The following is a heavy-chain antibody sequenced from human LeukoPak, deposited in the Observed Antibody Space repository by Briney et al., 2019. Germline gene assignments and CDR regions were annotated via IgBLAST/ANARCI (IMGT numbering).Heavy chain of an antibody. Sequence: SETLSLTCTVSGGSISSSSYYWGWIRQPPGKGLEWIGSIYYSGSTYYNPSLKSRVTISVDTSKNQFSLKLSSVAAADTAVYYCASWDTAMARFDYWGQGTLVTVSS. CDR1: GGSISSSSYY. D-gene: IGHD5-18*01. V-gene: IGHV4-39*07. CDR3: ASWDTAMARFDY. CDR2: IYYSGST. J-gene: IGHJ4*02.